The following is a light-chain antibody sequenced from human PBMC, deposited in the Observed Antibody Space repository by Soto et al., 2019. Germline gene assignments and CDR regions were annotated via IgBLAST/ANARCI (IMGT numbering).Light chain of an antibody. CDR1: QSISSY. CDR3: QQSNSTPYT. CDR2: AAS. Sequence: DIQMTQSPSSLPASVGDRVTITCRASQSISSYLNWYQQKPGKAPKFLIYAASSLQSGVPIRFIGGGSGTDFTLTIGSLQPEDFPTYYAQQSNSTPYTCGRGTKLVIK. V-gene: IGKV1-39*01. J-gene: IGKJ2*01.